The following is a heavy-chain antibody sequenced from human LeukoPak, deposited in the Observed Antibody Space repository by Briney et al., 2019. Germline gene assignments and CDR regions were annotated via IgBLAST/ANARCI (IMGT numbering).Heavy chain of an antibody. J-gene: IGHJ6*02. Sequence: PGGSLRLSCAASGFTFSSYGMHWVRQAPGKGLEWVTFIRYDGSNKYYADSVKGRFTISRDNSKNTLYLQMNSLRAEDTAVYYCAKDPILDSRKPMDVWGQGTTVTVSS. CDR1: GFTFSSYG. D-gene: IGHD1-26*01. V-gene: IGHV3-30*02. CDR3: AKDPILDSRKPMDV. CDR2: IRYDGSNK.